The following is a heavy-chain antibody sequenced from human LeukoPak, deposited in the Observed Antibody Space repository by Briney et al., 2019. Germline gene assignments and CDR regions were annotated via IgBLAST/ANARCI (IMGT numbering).Heavy chain of an antibody. CDR1: GYTFTGYY. CDR3: ARVSGMATSYWYFDL. D-gene: IGHD5-24*01. Sequence: ASVKVSCKASGYTFTGYYMHWVRQAPGQGLEWMGWINPNSGGTNYAQKFQGRVTMTRDTSISTAYMELSRLRSEDTAVYYCARVSGMATSYWYFDLWGRGTLVTVSS. J-gene: IGHJ2*01. V-gene: IGHV1-2*02. CDR2: INPNSGGT.